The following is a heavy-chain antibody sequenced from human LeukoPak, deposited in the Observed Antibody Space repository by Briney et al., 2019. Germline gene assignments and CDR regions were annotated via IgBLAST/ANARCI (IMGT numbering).Heavy chain of an antibody. CDR2: IRYVGSDK. CDR1: GFTFSSYA. V-gene: IGHV3-30*04. J-gene: IGHJ4*02. D-gene: IGHD4-17*01. CDR3: ARENDYALDY. Sequence: PGGSLRLSCAASGFTFSSYAMSWVRQAPGKGLEWMAVIRYVGSDKYYADSVKGRFTISRDNSQNTMYLQMNSLRAEDTAVYYCARENDYALDYWGQGTLVTVSS.